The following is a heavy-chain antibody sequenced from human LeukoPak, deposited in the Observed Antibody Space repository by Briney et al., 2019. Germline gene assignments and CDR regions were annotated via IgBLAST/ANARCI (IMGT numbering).Heavy chain of an antibody. CDR3: ANLNY. CDR2: ISYDGSNK. CDR1: DFAFSNYA. Sequence: GSLRLSCETSDFAFSNYAMSWVRQAPGKGLEWVAVISYDGSNKYYADSVKGRFTISRDNSKNTLYLQMNSLRAEDTAVYYCANLNYWGQGTLVTVSS. J-gene: IGHJ4*02. V-gene: IGHV3-30*18.